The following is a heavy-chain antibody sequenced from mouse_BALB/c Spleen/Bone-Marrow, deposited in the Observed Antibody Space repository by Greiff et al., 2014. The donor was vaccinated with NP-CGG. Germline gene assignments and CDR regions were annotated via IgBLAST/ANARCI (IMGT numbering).Heavy chain of an antibody. CDR2: ISSGGSYT. CDR1: GFTFSSYG. D-gene: IGHD2-5*01. Sequence: EVQLVESGGDLVKPGGSLKLSCAASGFTFSSYGMSWVRQTPDKRLEWVATISSGGSYTYYPDSVKGRFTISRDNAKNTLYLQMSSLKSEDTAMYYCARHRGSNYEFAYWGQGTLVTVSA. CDR3: ARHRGSNYEFAY. J-gene: IGHJ3*01. V-gene: IGHV5-6*01.